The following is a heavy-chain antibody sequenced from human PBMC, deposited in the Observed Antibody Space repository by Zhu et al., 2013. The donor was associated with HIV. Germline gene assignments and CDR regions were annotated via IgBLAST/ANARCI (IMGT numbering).Heavy chain of an antibody. V-gene: IGHV1-2*02. CDR2: INPQTGAT. CDR3: VRVAPSDYYYYMDV. Sequence: QVQLVQPGSEMKKPGASVKVSCKTSGYTFSDHYLHWVRQAPGQGLEWMGWINPQTGATNYAQKVQGRVTMTTDTSTSTAYMDLRSLRSDDTAVYYCVRVAPSDYYYYMDVWGKGTTVTVSS. CDR1: GYTFSDHY. J-gene: IGHJ6*03.